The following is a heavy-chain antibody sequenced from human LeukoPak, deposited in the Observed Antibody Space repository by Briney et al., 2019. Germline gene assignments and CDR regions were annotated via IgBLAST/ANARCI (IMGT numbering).Heavy chain of an antibody. Sequence: SETLSLTCTVSGVSISSGGYYWSWLRQHPGKGLEWIGYIYYSGSTYYNPSLKSRVTISVDTSKNQFSLKLSSVTAADTAVYYCARGYYLNWFDPWGQGTLVTVSS. CDR2: IYYSGST. CDR1: GVSISSGGYY. J-gene: IGHJ5*02. D-gene: IGHD3-10*01. CDR3: ARGYYLNWFDP. V-gene: IGHV4-31*03.